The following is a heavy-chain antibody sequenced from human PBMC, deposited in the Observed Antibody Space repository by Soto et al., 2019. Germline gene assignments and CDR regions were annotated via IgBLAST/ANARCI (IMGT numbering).Heavy chain of an antibody. Sequence: SETLSLTCAVYGGSFSGYYWSWIRQPPGKGLKWIGDIYHSGSTNYNPSLKSRVTFSIDTSKNQFSLNLRSVTAADTAVYYCARDAYSSSWLDYWGQGTLVTVSS. CDR1: GGSFSGYY. CDR3: ARDAYSSSWLDY. D-gene: IGHD6-13*01. CDR2: IYHSGST. V-gene: IGHV4-34*01. J-gene: IGHJ4*02.